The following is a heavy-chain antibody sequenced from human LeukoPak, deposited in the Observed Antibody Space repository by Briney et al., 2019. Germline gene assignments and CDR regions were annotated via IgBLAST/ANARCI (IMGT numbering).Heavy chain of an antibody. D-gene: IGHD6-13*01. CDR2: IYSGGST. Sequence: GGSLRLSCAASGFTVSSNYMSWVRQAPGKGLEWVSVIYSGGSTYYADSVKGRFTISRDNSKNTLYLQMNSLRAEDTAVYYCATFGEQQLAHYYYYGMDVWGQGTTVTVSS. V-gene: IGHV3-53*01. CDR3: ATFGEQQLAHYYYYGMDV. CDR1: GFTVSSNY. J-gene: IGHJ6*02.